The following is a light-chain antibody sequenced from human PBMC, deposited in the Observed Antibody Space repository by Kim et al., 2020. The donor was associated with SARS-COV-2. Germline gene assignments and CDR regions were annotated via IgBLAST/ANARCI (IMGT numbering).Light chain of an antibody. Sequence: DIVMTQTPLSLSVTLGQPASISCKSSQSLLDTDAKTFLSWYLQKPGQPPQLLIYEVSNRFSGVPDRFSGSGSGTDFTLKISRVEAEYVGVYFCMQSLHLPYSFGQGTKLEI. CDR1: QSLLDTDAKTF. J-gene: IGKJ2*03. CDR2: EVS. V-gene: IGKV2D-29*01. CDR3: MQSLHLPYS.